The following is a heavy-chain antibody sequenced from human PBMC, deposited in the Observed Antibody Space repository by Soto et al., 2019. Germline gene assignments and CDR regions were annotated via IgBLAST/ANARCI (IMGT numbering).Heavy chain of an antibody. J-gene: IGHJ6*02. CDR1: GFTFSTYN. V-gene: IGHV3-21*01. CDR2: ISSRSTSI. D-gene: IGHD2-2*01. Sequence: VQLVESGGSLVNPGESLRLSCVGSGFTFSTYNMNWVRQAPGKGLEWVSSISSRSTSIDYADSVKGRFTISRDNAKNSLSLQMNSLRAEDTSVYYCARVRDAFGMDVWGQGTTVAVSS. CDR3: ARVRDAFGMDV.